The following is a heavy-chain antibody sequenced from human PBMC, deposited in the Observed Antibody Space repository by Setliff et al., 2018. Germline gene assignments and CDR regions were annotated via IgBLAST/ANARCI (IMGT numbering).Heavy chain of an antibody. CDR1: GYTFTNYD. V-gene: IGHV1-8*02. D-gene: IGHD3-22*01. CDR3: ARGAYYDSSGSYAFDI. J-gene: IGHJ3*02. CDR2: MSPNSGDT. Sequence: ASVKVSCKASGYTFTNYDINWVRQATGQGLEWMGWMSPNSGDTGYAQKFQGRVTMTRDTSINTAYMEVSSLRSEDTAVYYCARGAYYDSSGSYAFDIWGQGTMVTVSS.